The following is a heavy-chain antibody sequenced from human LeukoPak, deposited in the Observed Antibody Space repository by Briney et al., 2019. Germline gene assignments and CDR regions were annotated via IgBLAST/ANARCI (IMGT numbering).Heavy chain of an antibody. CDR3: VHIVGATFDC. Sequence: SGGSLRLSRAASGFTFSSYAMSWVRQAPGKGLEWVSAIDGGSDNRYFADSVKGRFTISRDNSKNTLYLQMNSLRADDTAVYYCVHIVGATFDCWGQGTLVTVSS. D-gene: IGHD1-26*01. V-gene: IGHV3-23*01. CDR2: IDGGSDNR. J-gene: IGHJ4*02. CDR1: GFTFSSYA.